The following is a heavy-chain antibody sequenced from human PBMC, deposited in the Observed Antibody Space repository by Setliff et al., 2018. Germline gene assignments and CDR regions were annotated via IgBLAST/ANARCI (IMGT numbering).Heavy chain of an antibody. D-gene: IGHD2-2*01. Sequence: SGESLKISCKASGYIFTNYWIGWVRQMPGKGLECMGIIYPGDSDTRYSPSFQGQVTISADKSINTAYLQWSSLKASDTAIYYCTRHEDRNKCTSSSCYRENDAFDVWGQGAMVTVSS. CDR3: TRHEDRNKCTSSSCYRENDAFDV. V-gene: IGHV5-51*01. CDR1: GYIFTNYW. CDR2: IYPGDSDT. J-gene: IGHJ3*01.